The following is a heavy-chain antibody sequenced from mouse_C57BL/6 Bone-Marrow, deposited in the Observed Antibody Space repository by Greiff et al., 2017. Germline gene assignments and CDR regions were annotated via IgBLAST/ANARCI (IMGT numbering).Heavy chain of an antibody. CDR2: IYPRSGNT. D-gene: IGHD1-1*01. V-gene: IGHV1-81*01. CDR1: GYTFTSYG. J-gene: IGHJ2*01. Sequence: QVQLQQPGAELARPGASVKLSCKASGYTFTSYGISWVKQRPGQGLEWIGQIYPRSGNTYYNEKFKGKATLTADKSSSTAYMELRSLTSEDSAVYFCARWRVYSSSPYCFDYWGQGTTLTVSS. CDR3: ARWRVYSSSPYCFDY.